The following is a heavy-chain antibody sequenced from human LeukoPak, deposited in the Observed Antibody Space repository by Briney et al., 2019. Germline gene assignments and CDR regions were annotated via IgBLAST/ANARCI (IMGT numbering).Heavy chain of an antibody. J-gene: IGHJ6*03. V-gene: IGHV4-59*01. CDR3: ARAPGSVGWPSYYYYYYYMDV. CDR1: GGSISSYY. Sequence: SETLSLTCTVSGGSISSYYWSWIRQPPGKGLEWIGYIYYSGSTNYNPSLKSRVTISVDTSKNQFSLKLSSVTAADTAVYYCARAPGSVGWPSYYYYYYYMDVWGKGTTVTVSS. D-gene: IGHD6-19*01. CDR2: IYYSGST.